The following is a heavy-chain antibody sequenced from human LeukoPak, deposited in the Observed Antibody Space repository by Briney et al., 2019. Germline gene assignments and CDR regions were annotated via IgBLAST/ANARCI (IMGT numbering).Heavy chain of an antibody. V-gene: IGHV3-30*18. CDR2: ISYDGSNK. Sequence: GRSLRLSCAASGFTFSSYGIHWVRQAPGKGLEWVAVISYDGSNKYYADSVKGRFTISRDNSKNTLYLQMNSLRAEDTAVYYCAKAESPINRYNWNDKRRPYGMDVWGQGTTVTVSS. D-gene: IGHD1-20*01. CDR1: GFTFSSYG. CDR3: AKAESPINRYNWNDKRRPYGMDV. J-gene: IGHJ6*02.